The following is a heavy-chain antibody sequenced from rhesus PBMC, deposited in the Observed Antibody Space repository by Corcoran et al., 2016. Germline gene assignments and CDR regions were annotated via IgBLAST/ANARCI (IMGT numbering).Heavy chain of an antibody. D-gene: IGHD6-25*01. CDR3: ASLPYSGRLWGLGY. CDR2: IYGSGGST. V-gene: IGHV4-160*01. Sequence: QVQLQESGPGLVKPSAPLSLTCAVSGGFIRSTSWALIRQAPRTALEWIGRIYGSGGSTDDNSSLTRRVTSSTDTSKNQFSLKLSSVRAADTAVYYCASLPYSGRLWGLGYWGQGVLVTVSS. J-gene: IGHJ4*01. CDR1: GGFIRSTS.